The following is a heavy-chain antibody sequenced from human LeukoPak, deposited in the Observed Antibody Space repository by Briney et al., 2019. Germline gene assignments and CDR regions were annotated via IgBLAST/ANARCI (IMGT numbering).Heavy chain of an antibody. J-gene: IGHJ4*02. CDR2: IYYSGST. V-gene: IGHV4-59*01. Sequence: SETLSLTCTVSGGSISSYYWSWIRQPPGKGLEWIGYIYYSGSTNYNPSLKSRVTISVDTSKNQFSLKLSSVTAADTAVYYCARVGDFWSGYCFDYWGQGTLVTVSS. CDR3: ARVGDFWSGYCFDY. D-gene: IGHD3-3*01. CDR1: GGSISSYY.